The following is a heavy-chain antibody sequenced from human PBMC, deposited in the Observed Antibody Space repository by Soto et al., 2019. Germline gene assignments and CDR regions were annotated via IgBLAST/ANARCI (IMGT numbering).Heavy chain of an antibody. D-gene: IGHD1-1*01. CDR2: ISAHNGNT. Sequence: QGHLVKSGAEVKKPGASVKVSCKGSGYAFTTYGITWVRQAPGQGLEWMGWISAHNGNTNYAPKLQGRVTVTRDTSTSTAYMELRSLRSDDTAVYYCARGRYGDYWGQGALVTVSS. J-gene: IGHJ4*02. CDR1: GYAFTTYG. V-gene: IGHV1-18*01. CDR3: ARGRYGDY.